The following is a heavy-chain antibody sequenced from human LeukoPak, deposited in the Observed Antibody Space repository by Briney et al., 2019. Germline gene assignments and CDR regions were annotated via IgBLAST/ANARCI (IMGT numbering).Heavy chain of an antibody. J-gene: IGHJ3*02. D-gene: IGHD1-26*01. CDR3: ARDWVIVGATQGDAFDI. Sequence: GGSLRLSCAASGFTFSSYSINLLRQAPGKLQERVSYIRSSHSTIYYADSVKRRFTISRDNAKNSLYLQRNSLRDEDTAVYYCARDWVIVGATQGDAFDIWGQRTMVTVSS. V-gene: IGHV3-48*02. CDR2: IRSSHSTI. CDR1: GFTFSSYS.